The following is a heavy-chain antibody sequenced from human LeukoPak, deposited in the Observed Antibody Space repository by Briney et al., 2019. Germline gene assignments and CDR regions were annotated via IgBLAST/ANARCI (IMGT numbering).Heavy chain of an antibody. D-gene: IGHD3-16*01. J-gene: IGHJ4*02. V-gene: IGHV3-11*01. CDR1: GFTFSDYY. CDR2: ISSSGTTI. Sequence: GVSLRLSCAASGFTFSDYYMSWIRQAPGKGLEWVSYISSSGTTIYYADSVKGRFTISRDNAKNSLYLQMNSLRAEDTAVYYCARDLFGMAYYFDYWGQGTPVTVSS. CDR3: ARDLFGMAYYFDY.